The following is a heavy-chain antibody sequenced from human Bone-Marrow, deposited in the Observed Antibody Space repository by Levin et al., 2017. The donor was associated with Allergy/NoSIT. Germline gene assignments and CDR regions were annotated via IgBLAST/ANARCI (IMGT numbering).Heavy chain of an antibody. CDR2: IYYSGTT. J-gene: IGHJ5*02. CDR1: GGSISGRSFQ. CDR3: ARAFPALPLVGSPWFEP. D-gene: IGHD3-10*01. Sequence: SQTLSLTCTVSGGSISGRSFQWGWIRQPPGKGLEWIGNIYYSGTTSFNPSLRSRVTISIDTSKNQFSLRLSSVTAADTAVDYCARAFPALPLVGSPWFEPWGQGTLVTVSS. V-gene: IGHV4-39*07.